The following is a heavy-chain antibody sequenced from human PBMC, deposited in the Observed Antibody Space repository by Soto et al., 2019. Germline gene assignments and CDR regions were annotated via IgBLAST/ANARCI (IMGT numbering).Heavy chain of an antibody. CDR3: AKEHHYSSSWSEFDY. V-gene: IGHV3-23*01. J-gene: IGHJ4*02. CDR1: GFTFSSYA. CDR2: ISGSGVST. D-gene: IGHD6-13*01. Sequence: EVQLLESGGGLVQPGGSLRLSCAASGFTFSSYAMSWVRQAPGKGLAWVSAISGSGVSTYYADSVKGRFTISRDNSKNTLYLQMNSLRAEDTAVYYCAKEHHYSSSWSEFDYWGQGTLVTVSS.